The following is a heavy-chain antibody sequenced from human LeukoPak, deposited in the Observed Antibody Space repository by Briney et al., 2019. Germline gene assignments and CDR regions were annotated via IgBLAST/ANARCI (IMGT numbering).Heavy chain of an antibody. Sequence: ASVKVSCKASGYTFTDYYMHWVRQAPGQGLEWMGWINPNSGGTNYAQKFQGRVTMTRDTSISTAYMELSRLRSDDTAVYYCARELPRYYDSSGYEGYWGQGTLVTVSS. CDR2: INPNSGGT. CDR1: GYTFTDYY. D-gene: IGHD3-22*01. CDR3: ARELPRYYDSSGYEGY. J-gene: IGHJ4*02. V-gene: IGHV1-2*02.